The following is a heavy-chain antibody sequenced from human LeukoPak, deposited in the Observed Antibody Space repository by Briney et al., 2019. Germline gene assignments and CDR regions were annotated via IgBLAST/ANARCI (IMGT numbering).Heavy chain of an antibody. J-gene: IGHJ4*02. CDR3: ARDILPSYYYDSSGYHRDY. Sequence: GGSLRLSCAASGFTFSSYGMHWVRQAPGKGLEWVAVIWYDGSNKYYADSVKGRFTISRDNSKNTLYLQMNSLRAEDTAVYYCARDILPSYYYDSSGYHRDYWGQGTLVTVSS. V-gene: IGHV3-33*01. CDR1: GFTFSSYG. CDR2: IWYDGSNK. D-gene: IGHD3-22*01.